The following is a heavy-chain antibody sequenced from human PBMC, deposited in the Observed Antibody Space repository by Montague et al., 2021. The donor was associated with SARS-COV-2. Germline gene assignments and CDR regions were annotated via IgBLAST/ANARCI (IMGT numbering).Heavy chain of an antibody. CDR1: GGSISSYY. Sequence: SETLSLTCTVSGGSISSYYWSWIRQPPGRGLQWIGDISYSGSTNYDPSLKSRVTISVDTSKNHFTLRLSSVTAADTAVYYCASFRRTQRLFGTLYYGMDVWGQGTTVTVSS. V-gene: IGHV4-59*01. J-gene: IGHJ6*02. CDR3: ASFRRTQRLFGTLYYGMDV. CDR2: ISYSGST. D-gene: IGHD6-25*01.